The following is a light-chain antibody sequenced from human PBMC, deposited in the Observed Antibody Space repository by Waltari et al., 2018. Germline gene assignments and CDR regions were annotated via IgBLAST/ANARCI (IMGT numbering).Light chain of an antibody. J-gene: IGLJ3*02. CDR3: NSYAGSSSWV. CDR2: YVF. Sequence: QSALTQPASVSGSPGQSITISCTGTSSDVGFYNYVSWYQQHPGKAPKLMVYYVFERPSGVSNRFSGSKSGNTASLTISGLQAEDEADYYCNSYAGSSSWVFGGGTKLTVL. V-gene: IGLV2-14*03. CDR1: SSDVGFYNY.